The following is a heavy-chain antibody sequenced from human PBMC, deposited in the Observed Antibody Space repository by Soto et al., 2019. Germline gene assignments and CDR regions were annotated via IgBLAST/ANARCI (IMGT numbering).Heavy chain of an antibody. J-gene: IGHJ4*02. CDR2: ISYDGSNK. Sequence: GGSLRLSCAASGFTFSSYAMHWVRQAPGKGLEWVAVISYDGSNKYYADSVKGRFTISRDNSKNTLYLQMNSLRAEDTAVYYCARGTTAMANPGHDYWGEGTLVTVSS. V-gene: IGHV3-30-3*01. CDR3: ARGTTAMANPGHDY. D-gene: IGHD5-18*01. CDR1: GFTFSSYA.